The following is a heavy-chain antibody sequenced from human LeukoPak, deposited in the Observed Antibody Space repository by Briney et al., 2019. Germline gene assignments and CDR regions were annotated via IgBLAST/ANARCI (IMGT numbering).Heavy chain of an antibody. CDR3: ARNVSGGSNNYFDY. V-gene: IGHV1-2*02. J-gene: IGHJ4*02. D-gene: IGHD2-15*01. CDR2: INPNSGGT. Sequence: GASVKVSCKASGYTFTGYYMHWVRQAPGQGLEWMGWINPNSGGTNYAQKFQGRVTMTRDTSISTAYMELSRLRSDDTAVYYCARNVSGGSNNYFDYWGQGTLVTVSS. CDR1: GYTFTGYY.